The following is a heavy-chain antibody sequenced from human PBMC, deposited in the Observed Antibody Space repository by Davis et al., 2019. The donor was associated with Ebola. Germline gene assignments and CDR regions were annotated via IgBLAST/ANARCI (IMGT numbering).Heavy chain of an antibody. D-gene: IGHD2-21*01. CDR3: ARGRLWGGY. J-gene: IGHJ4*02. Sequence: MPSETLSLTCAVYGGSFSGYYWSWTRQPPGKGLEWTGEINHSGSTNYNPSLKSRVTISVDTSKNQFSLKLSSVTAADTAVYYCARGRLWGGYWGQGTLVTVSS. CDR2: INHSGST. CDR1: GGSFSGYY. V-gene: IGHV4-34*01.